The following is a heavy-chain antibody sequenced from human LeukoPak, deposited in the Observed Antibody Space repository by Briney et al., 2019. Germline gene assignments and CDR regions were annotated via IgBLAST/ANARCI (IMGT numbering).Heavy chain of an antibody. V-gene: IGHV1-8*01. J-gene: IGHJ4*02. D-gene: IGHD6-13*01. CDR1: GYTFTSYD. Sequence: ASVKVSCKASGYTFTSYDINWVRQATGQGLEWMGWMNPNSGNTGYAQKFQGRVTMTRNTSISTAYMELSSLRSEDTAVYYCARGRRIAAAASMGYWGQGTLVTVSS. CDR3: ARGRRIAAAASMGY. CDR2: MNPNSGNT.